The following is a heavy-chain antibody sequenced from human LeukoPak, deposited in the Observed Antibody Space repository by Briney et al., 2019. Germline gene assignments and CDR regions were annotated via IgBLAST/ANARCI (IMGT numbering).Heavy chain of an antibody. CDR3: ATVIKFWPLLYFQH. CDR2: FDTEDGET. D-gene: IGHD3-16*02. V-gene: IGHV1-24*01. J-gene: IGHJ1*01. CDR1: VYTLTELS. Sequence: ASVKVSCKVSVYTLTELSMHWVRQAPGKGLEWMGGFDTEDGETIYAQNFQGRVTMTEDTSTDTAYMELSSLRSEDTAVYYCATVIKFWPLLYFQHWGQGTLVTVSS.